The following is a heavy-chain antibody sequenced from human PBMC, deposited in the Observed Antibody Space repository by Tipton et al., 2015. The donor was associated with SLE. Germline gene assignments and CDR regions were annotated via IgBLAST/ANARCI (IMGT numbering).Heavy chain of an antibody. CDR3: ARAGSGSYSGTLDY. Sequence: SLRLSCAASGFTFSSYSMNWVRQAPGKGLEWVSSISSSSSYIYYADSVKGRFTISRDNAKNSLYLQMNSLRAGDTAVYYCARAGSGSYSGTLDYWGQGTLVTVSS. V-gene: IGHV3-21*01. J-gene: IGHJ4*02. CDR1: GFTFSSYS. CDR2: ISSSSSYI. D-gene: IGHD1-26*01.